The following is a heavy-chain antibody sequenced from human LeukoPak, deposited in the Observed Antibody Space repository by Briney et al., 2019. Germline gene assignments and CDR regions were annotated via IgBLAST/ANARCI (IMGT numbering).Heavy chain of an antibody. J-gene: IGHJ4*02. Sequence: GGSLRLSCAASGFTFSSYGMHWVRQAPGKGLEWVAFIRYDGSNKYYADSVKGRFTISRDNSKNTLYLQMNSLRAEDTAVYYCARLAPGISAGIDYWGQGTLVTVSP. D-gene: IGHD6-13*01. CDR1: GFTFSSYG. CDR3: ARLAPGISAGIDY. V-gene: IGHV3-30*02. CDR2: IRYDGSNK.